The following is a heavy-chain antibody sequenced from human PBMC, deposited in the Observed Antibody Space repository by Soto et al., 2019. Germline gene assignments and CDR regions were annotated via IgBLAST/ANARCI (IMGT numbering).Heavy chain of an antibody. V-gene: IGHV3-33*01. J-gene: IGHJ4*02. CDR2: IWYDGSNK. CDR3: ARSGHLFDY. D-gene: IGHD3-10*01. Sequence: QVQLVESGGGVVQPGRSLRLSCAASGFTFSSYGMYWVRQAPGKGLEWVAVIWYDGSNKYYEDSVKGRFTISRDNSKNTLYLQMNSLRAEDTAVYYCARSGHLFDYWGQGISVTVSS. CDR1: GFTFSSYG.